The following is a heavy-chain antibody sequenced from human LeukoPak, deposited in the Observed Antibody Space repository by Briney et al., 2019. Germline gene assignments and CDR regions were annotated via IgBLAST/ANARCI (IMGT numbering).Heavy chain of an antibody. CDR1: GGSISSYY. V-gene: IGHV4-59*01. CDR2: IYNSGST. Sequence: SETLSLTCTVSGGSISSYYWSWIRQPPGKGLEWIGYIYNSGSTSLNPSLKSRVTISGDTSKNQFSLKLSSVTAADTAVYYCARTWSTVTRIDHWGQGTLVTVSS. D-gene: IGHD4-17*01. J-gene: IGHJ4*02. CDR3: ARTWSTVTRIDH.